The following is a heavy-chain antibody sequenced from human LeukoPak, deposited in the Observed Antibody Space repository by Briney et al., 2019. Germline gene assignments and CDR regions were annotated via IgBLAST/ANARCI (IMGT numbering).Heavy chain of an antibody. CDR3: ARDPWAFSSSSRVY. J-gene: IGHJ4*02. D-gene: IGHD6-13*01. CDR2: ISSSSSTI. CDR1: GFTFSSFS. V-gene: IGHV3-48*01. Sequence: PGGSLRLSCAASGFTFSSFSMNWVRQAPGKGLEGGSYISSSSSTIYYADSVKGRFTVSRDNANNSLNLQMNSLRAEDTAVYYCARDPWAFSSSSRVYWGQGTLVTVSS.